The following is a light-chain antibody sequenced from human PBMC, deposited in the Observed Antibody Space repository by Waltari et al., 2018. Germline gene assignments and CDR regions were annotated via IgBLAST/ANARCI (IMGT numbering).Light chain of an antibody. Sequence: VLTQSPAILSLSPGERASLPCRASQSVTNYLAWYQQKPGQAPRLLIYDTSNRATGIPARFSGSGFATDFTLTISSLEPEDFAVYYCQQRRNWPLTFGGGTKVEIK. CDR2: DTS. CDR3: QQRRNWPLT. CDR1: QSVTNY. V-gene: IGKV3-11*01. J-gene: IGKJ4*01.